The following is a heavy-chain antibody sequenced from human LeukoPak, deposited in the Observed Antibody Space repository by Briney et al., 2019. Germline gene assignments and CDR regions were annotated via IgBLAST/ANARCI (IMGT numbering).Heavy chain of an antibody. CDR3: ARHPKTHSSSYYYGMDV. CDR1: GGSISSSSYS. Sequence: PSETLSLTCTASGGSISSSSYSWGWIRQPPGKGLEWIGSIYYSGSTYYNPSLKSRVTISVDTSKNQFSLKLSSVTAADTAVYYCARHPKTHSSSYYYGMDVWGQGTTVTVSS. CDR2: IYYSGST. D-gene: IGHD6-6*01. J-gene: IGHJ6*02. V-gene: IGHV4-39*01.